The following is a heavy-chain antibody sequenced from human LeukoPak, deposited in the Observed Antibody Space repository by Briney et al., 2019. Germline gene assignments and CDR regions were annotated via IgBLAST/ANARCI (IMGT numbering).Heavy chain of an antibody. CDR1: GGSFSSQY. CDR3: ARGLRQGSAWSWGPKEKSYQYMDV. J-gene: IGHJ6*04. V-gene: IGHV4-34*01. CDR2: INPWGST. Sequence: KSSETLSLTCGVSGGSFSSQYWTWIRQPPGKGREWIVEINPWGSTNYIPSLESRVTVSADTSRNQLSLSLTSVTAADSAVYFCARGLRQGSAWSWGPKEKSYQYMDVWGTGTTVIVSS. D-gene: IGHD6-19*01.